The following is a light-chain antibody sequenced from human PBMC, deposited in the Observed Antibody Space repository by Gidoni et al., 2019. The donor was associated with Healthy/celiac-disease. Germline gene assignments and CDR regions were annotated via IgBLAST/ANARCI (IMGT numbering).Light chain of an antibody. J-gene: IGKJ5*01. CDR2: WAS. Sequence: DIVMTQSPDSLAVSLGERATINCKSSQSVLYSSNNKHYLVWYQQKPGQPPKLLIYWASTRESGVPDRFSGSGSGTDFTLTISSLQAEDVAVYYCQQYYSTAPKITFGQGTRLEIK. CDR3: QQYYSTAPKIT. V-gene: IGKV4-1*01. CDR1: QSVLYSSNNKHY.